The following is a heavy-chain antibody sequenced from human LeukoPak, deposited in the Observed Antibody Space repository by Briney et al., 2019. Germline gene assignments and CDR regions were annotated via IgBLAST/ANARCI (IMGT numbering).Heavy chain of an antibody. D-gene: IGHD6-13*01. CDR3: ARVSSSSWWALDY. CDR1: GFTFSSYW. V-gene: IGHV3-74*01. J-gene: IGHJ4*02. CDR2: INTDGSST. Sequence: GGSLRLSCAASGFTFSSYWMHWVRQAPGKGLVWVSRINTDGSSTSYADSVKGRFTISRDNAKNTLYLQMNSLRAEDAAVYYCARVSSSSWWALDYWGQGTLVTVSS.